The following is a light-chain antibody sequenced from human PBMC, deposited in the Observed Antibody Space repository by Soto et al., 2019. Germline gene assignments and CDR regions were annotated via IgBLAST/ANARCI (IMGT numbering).Light chain of an antibody. CDR2: AAS. CDR3: QQSYCTPIT. V-gene: IGKV1-39*01. Sequence: EIQMTQSPSTLSASVGDSVTITCRASQSISSYLNWYQQKPGKAPKLLIYAASSLQSGVPSRFSGSGSGTDFTLTISSLQPEDFATYYCQQSYCTPITFGQGTRLE. J-gene: IGKJ5*01. CDR1: QSISSY.